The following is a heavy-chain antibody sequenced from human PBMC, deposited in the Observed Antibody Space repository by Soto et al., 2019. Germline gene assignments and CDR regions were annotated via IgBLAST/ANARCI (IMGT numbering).Heavy chain of an antibody. CDR3: ARVGLDKNFAY. J-gene: IGHJ4*02. Sequence: SETLSLTCTVSGGSISSFYWSWIRQSPGKGLQWIGYIYYSGSTTYSPSLKSRVTISVDTSKNQFSLKLSSVTAADTAVYYCARVGLDKNFAYWGQGTLVTVSS. CDR1: GGSISSFY. V-gene: IGHV4-59*01. CDR2: IYYSGST. D-gene: IGHD3-9*01.